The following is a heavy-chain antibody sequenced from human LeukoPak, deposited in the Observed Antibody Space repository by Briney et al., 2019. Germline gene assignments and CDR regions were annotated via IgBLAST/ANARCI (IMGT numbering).Heavy chain of an antibody. CDR1: GGSISSSSYY. V-gene: IGHV4-39*07. J-gene: IGHJ3*02. CDR3: ARDGKNIVATIFHVPYDAFDI. D-gene: IGHD5-12*01. Sequence: PPETLSLTCTVSGGSISSSSYYWGWIRQPPGKGLEWIGSIYYSGSTYYNPSLKSRVTISVDTSKNQFSLKLSSVTAADTAVYYCARDGKNIVATIFHVPYDAFDIWGQGTMVTVSS. CDR2: IYYSGST.